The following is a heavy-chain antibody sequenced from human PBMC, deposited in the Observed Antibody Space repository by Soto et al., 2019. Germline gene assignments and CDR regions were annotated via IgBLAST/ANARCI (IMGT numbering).Heavy chain of an antibody. CDR3: VRGRLGAWYFDY. D-gene: IGHD1-26*01. Sequence: EVHLVESGGGLVQPGGSLRLSCGASGFPFSSDWMHWVRQAPGKGLEWVSRVNGDGSRTNYADSVKGRFTISRDNAKNTVYLQMNSLRAEDTAVYHCVRGRLGAWYFDYWGQGTLVTVSS. CDR2: VNGDGSRT. V-gene: IGHV3-74*01. J-gene: IGHJ4*02. CDR1: GFPFSSDW.